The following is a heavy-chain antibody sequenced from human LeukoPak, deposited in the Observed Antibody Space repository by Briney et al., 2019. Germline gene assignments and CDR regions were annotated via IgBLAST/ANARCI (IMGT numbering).Heavy chain of an antibody. V-gene: IGHV1-18*01. CDR2: ISAYSGNT. J-gene: IGHJ4*02. D-gene: IGHD2-2*01. CDR3: AMIPYCTTATCYYFDY. CDR1: GYTFTSCD. Sequence: ASVKVSCKASGYTFTSCDISWVRQAPGQGLEWMGWISAYSGNTNYAQKVQGRVTMTTDTSTSTAYMGLRSLRSDDTAVYYCAMIPYCTTATCYYFDYWGQGTLVTVSS.